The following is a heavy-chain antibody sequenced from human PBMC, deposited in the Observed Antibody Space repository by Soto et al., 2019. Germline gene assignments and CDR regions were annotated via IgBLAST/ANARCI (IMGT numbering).Heavy chain of an antibody. CDR3: ARVSIEGYAHENIYLYRNFDS. CDR1: GFTFSTYW. V-gene: IGHV3-7*03. J-gene: IGHJ4*02. D-gene: IGHD3-16*02. Sequence: GGSLRLSCAASGFTFSTYWMTWVRQAPGKGLEWVANVKGDGSEKFYVDPVKGRFTISRDNAKNSLYLQMNSLRAEDTAVYYCARVSIEGYAHENIYLYRNFDSWVQGTMVTVSS. CDR2: VKGDGSEK.